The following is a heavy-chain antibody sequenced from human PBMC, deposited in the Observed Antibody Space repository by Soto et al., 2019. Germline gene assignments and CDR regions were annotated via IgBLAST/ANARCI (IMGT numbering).Heavy chain of an antibody. J-gene: IGHJ6*02. D-gene: IGHD1-26*01. CDR3: ARVSYHQRELLNYYYYGMDV. CDR2: TYYRSKWYN. V-gene: IGHV6-1*01. CDR1: GDSVSSNSAA. Sequence: PSQTLSLTCAISGDSVSSNSAAWNWIRQSPSRGLEWLGRTYYRSKWYNDYAVSVKSRITINPDTSKNQFSLQLNSVTPEDTAVYYCARVSYHQRELLNYYYYGMDVWGQGTTVTVSS.